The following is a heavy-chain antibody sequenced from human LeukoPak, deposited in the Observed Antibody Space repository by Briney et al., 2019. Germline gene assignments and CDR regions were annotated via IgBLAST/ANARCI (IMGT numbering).Heavy chain of an antibody. V-gene: IGHV1-2*02. Sequence: ASVKVSCKASGYSFTDYYMHWVRQAPGQGLEWMGWINPNSGGTNYAQKFQGRVTMTRDTSISTAYMELIRLRSDDTAVYYCARRWALWYSSTIRSSRYFDYWGQGTLVTVSS. CDR3: ARRWALWYSSTIRSSRYFDY. D-gene: IGHD6-13*01. J-gene: IGHJ4*02. CDR1: GYSFTDYY. CDR2: INPNSGGT.